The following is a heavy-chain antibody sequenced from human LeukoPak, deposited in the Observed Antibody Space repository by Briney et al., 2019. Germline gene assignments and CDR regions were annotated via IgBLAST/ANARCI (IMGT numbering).Heavy chain of an antibody. CDR2: ISAIDSTT. D-gene: IGHD6-13*01. CDR1: GFTFSNYE. CDR3: ARGLASSNWPHWFDP. J-gene: IGHJ5*02. Sequence: PGGSLRLSCAASGFTFSNYEMNWVRQAPGKGLEWVSYISAIDSTTYYADSVKGRFTISRDNAKNSPYLQMNSLRVEDTAVYHCARGLASSNWPHWFDPWGQGTLVSV. V-gene: IGHV3-48*03.